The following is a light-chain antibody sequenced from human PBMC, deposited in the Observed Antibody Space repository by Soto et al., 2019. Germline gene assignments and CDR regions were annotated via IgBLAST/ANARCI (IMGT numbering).Light chain of an antibody. CDR2: DVS. Sequence: QSALTQPASVSGSPGQSFTISCAGTSSDVGGYNFVSWYQQHPGKAPQLMIYDVSSRPSGVSNRFSGSKSGNTASLTISGLQAEDEADYYCSSYTSSYTYVFGHRTKLTVL. CDR3: SSYTSSYTYV. J-gene: IGLJ1*01. V-gene: IGLV2-14*03. CDR1: SSDVGGYNF.